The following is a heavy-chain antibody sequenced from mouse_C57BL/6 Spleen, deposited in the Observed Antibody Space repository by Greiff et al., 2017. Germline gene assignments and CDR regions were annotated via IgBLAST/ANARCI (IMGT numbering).Heavy chain of an antibody. CDR1: GYAFTNYL. Sequence: QVQLQQSGAELVRPGTSVKVSCKASGYAFTNYLIEWVKQRPGQGLEWIGVINPGSGGTNYNEKFKGKATLTADKSSSTAYMQLSSLTSEDSAVYFCARASTGTMDYWGQGTSVTVSS. J-gene: IGHJ4*01. CDR2: INPGSGGT. CDR3: ARASTGTMDY. D-gene: IGHD4-1*02. V-gene: IGHV1-54*01.